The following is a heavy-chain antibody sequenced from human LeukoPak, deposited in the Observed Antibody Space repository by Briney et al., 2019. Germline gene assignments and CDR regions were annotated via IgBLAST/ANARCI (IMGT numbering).Heavy chain of an antibody. Sequence: GGSLRLSCAAAGFTFSDYGMNWVRQAPGKGLEWVSGISGSGISTYYADSVKGRFTISRDNSKNTLYLQMNSLRAEDTAVYYCAKALGYSGFDLFAFDIWGQGTMVTVSS. J-gene: IGHJ3*02. CDR1: GFTFSDYG. D-gene: IGHD5-12*01. CDR3: AKALGYSGFDLFAFDI. CDR2: ISGSGIST. V-gene: IGHV3-23*01.